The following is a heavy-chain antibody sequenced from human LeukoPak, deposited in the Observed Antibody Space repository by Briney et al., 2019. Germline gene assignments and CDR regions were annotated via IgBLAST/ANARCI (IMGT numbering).Heavy chain of an antibody. J-gene: IGHJ4*02. Sequence: GGSLRLSCAASGFTFSSYDMHWVRQATGKGLEWVSAIGTAGDTYYPGSVKGRFTISRENAKNSLYLQMNSLRAEDTAVYYCAKDGDSHSPPYYFDYWGQGTLVTVSS. CDR3: AKDGDSHSPPYYFDY. CDR1: GFTFSSYD. V-gene: IGHV3-13*01. D-gene: IGHD2-21*01. CDR2: IGTAGDT.